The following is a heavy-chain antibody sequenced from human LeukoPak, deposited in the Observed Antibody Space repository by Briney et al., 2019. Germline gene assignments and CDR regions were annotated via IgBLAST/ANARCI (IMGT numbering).Heavy chain of an antibody. Sequence: PPETSYLICAVYGGSFSGYYWSWTRQPPGKGLEWIGEISHSGSTNYNPSLKSRVTISVDTSKNQFSLKLSSVTAADTAVYYCARDPSLGSYHIEYFDYWGQGTLVTVSS. CDR3: ARDPSLGSYHIEYFDY. CDR1: GGSFSGYY. CDR2: ISHSGST. D-gene: IGHD1-26*01. J-gene: IGHJ4*02. V-gene: IGHV4-34*01.